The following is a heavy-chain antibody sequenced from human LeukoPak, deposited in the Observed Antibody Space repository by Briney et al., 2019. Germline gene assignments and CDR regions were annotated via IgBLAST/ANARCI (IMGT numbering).Heavy chain of an antibody. J-gene: IGHJ3*02. Sequence: MPGGSLRLSRAASGFSLGTYTTNWVRQAPGKGLEWVSSMTSSGTYIYYTDSVRGRFTISRDNAKNSLYLQMNSLRAEDTAVYYCARDLVVLLPSVTPHDAFDIWGQGTWVTVSS. CDR2: MTSSGTYI. CDR3: ARDLVVLLPSVTPHDAFDI. CDR1: GFSLGTYT. D-gene: IGHD2-2*01. V-gene: IGHV3-21*01.